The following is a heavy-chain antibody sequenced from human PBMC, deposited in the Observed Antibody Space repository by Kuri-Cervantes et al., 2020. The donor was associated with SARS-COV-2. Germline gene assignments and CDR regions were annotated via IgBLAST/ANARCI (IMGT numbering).Heavy chain of an antibody. D-gene: IGHD1-26*01. CDR1: GFTFSSYW. CDR3: AKVDEGAFDY. Sequence: GSLRLSCAASGFTFSSYWMSWVRQAPGKGLEWVANIKQDGSEKYYADSVKGRFTISRDNSKNMLYLQMNSLRAEDTAVYYCAKVDEGAFDYWGQGTLVTGAS. V-gene: IGHV3-7*01. CDR2: IKQDGSEK. J-gene: IGHJ4*02.